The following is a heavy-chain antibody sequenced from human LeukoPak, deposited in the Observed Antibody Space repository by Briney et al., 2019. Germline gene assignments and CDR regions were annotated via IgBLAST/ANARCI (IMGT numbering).Heavy chain of an antibody. Sequence: SETLSLTCTVSGGSISSRSYYWGWLRQAPGKGLEWIGSIYYSGSTYYNPSLKSRVTISVDTSKNQFSLKLRSVTAADTAVYYCASLVAGTWGPDYWGQGTLVTVSS. D-gene: IGHD6-19*01. CDR2: IYYSGST. CDR3: ASLVAGTWGPDY. J-gene: IGHJ4*02. CDR1: GGSISSRSYY. V-gene: IGHV4-39*01.